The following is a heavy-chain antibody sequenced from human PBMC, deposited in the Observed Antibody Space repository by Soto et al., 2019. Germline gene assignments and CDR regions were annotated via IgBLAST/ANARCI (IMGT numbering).Heavy chain of an antibody. V-gene: IGHV3-49*04. CDR2: IRSKAYGGTT. J-gene: IGHJ4*02. Sequence: GGSLRLSCTASGFTFGDYAMSWVRQAPGKGLEWVGFIRSKAYGGTTEYAASVKGRFTISRDDSKSIAYLQMNSLKTEDTAVYYCTRGLPSMAYYGESYFDPCGQGPLVTVYS. CDR3: TRGLPSMAYYGESYFDP. CDR1: GFTFGDYA. D-gene: IGHD3-10*01.